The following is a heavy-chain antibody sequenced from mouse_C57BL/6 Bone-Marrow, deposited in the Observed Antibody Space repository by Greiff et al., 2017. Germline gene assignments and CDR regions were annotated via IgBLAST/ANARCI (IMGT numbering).Heavy chain of an antibody. CDR1: GYAFTSSW. V-gene: IGHV1-82*01. D-gene: IGHD1-3*01. CDR3: ANNLAWFAY. J-gene: IGHJ3*01. CDR2: IYPGGGDT. Sequence: VKLQESGPELVKPGASVKISCKASGYAFTSSWMNWVKQRPGKGLEWIGRIYPGGGDTNYNGKFKGKATLTADKSSSTAYMQLSSLTSEDSAVYFCANNLAWFAYWGQGTLVTVSA.